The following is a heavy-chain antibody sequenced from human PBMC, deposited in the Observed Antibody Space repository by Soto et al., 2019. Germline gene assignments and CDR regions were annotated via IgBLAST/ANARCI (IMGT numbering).Heavy chain of an antibody. V-gene: IGHV3-23*01. CDR1: GFTFSSYA. J-gene: IGHJ4*02. Sequence: LRLSFAASGFTFSSYAMSWVRQAPGKGLEWVSAISGSGSSTYYADSVKGRFTISRDNSKNTLYLQMNSVRAEDTAVYYCAKDRLAILTGYYDYWGQGTLVTVSS. CDR2: ISGSGSST. CDR3: AKDRLAILTGYYDY. D-gene: IGHD3-9*01.